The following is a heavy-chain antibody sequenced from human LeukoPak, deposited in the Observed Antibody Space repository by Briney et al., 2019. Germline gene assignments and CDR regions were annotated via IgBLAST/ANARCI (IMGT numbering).Heavy chain of an antibody. D-gene: IGHD4-17*01. Sequence: SETLSLTCPVSGGSISGYYWSWIRQPPGKGLEWVGYIYYSGSTNYNPSLKSRVTISVDTSKNQFSLKLSSVTAADTAVYYCARGRHPAVTTSRGAFDIWGQGTMVTVSS. J-gene: IGHJ3*02. CDR1: GGSISGYY. V-gene: IGHV4-59*12. CDR3: ARGRHPAVTTSRGAFDI. CDR2: IYYSGST.